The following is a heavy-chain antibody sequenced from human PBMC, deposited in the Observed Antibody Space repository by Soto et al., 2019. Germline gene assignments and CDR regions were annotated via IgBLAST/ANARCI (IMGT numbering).Heavy chain of an antibody. CDR2: INHSGST. CDR3: ASYHYYDFWIGSRHYMDV. V-gene: IGHV4-34*02. CDR1: GGSLSGYF. Sequence: QVHLEQWGAGLLKPSETLSLTRAVYGGSLSGYFWSWVRQPPGKGLEWIGEINHSGSTNYNPSLKSRVTISVDTSKHQFSLRLSSVTAADSAIYYCASYHYYDFWIGSRHYMDVWGKGTTVTVSS. J-gene: IGHJ6*03. D-gene: IGHD3-3*01.